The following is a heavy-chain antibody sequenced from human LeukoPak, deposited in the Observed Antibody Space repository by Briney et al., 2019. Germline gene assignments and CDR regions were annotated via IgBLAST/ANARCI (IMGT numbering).Heavy chain of an antibody. CDR1: GFTVSSNY. Sequence: PGGSLRLSCAASGFTVSSNYMSWVRQAPGKGLEWVSVIYSGGSTYYADSVKGRFTISRDNSKNTLYLQMNSLRAEDTAVYYCARVFAVTTPPHWRQGTLVTVSS. V-gene: IGHV3-66*01. CDR3: ARVFAVTTPPH. J-gene: IGHJ4*02. D-gene: IGHD4-17*01. CDR2: IYSGGST.